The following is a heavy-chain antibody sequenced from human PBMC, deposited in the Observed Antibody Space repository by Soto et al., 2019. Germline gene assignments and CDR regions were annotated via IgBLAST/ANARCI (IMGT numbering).Heavy chain of an antibody. CDR3: AREWLDAFDI. V-gene: IGHV4-59*01. Sequence: NPSETLSLTCTVSGGSISSYYWSWIRQPPGKGLEWIGYIYYSGSTSYNPSLKSRVTISVDTSKNQFSLKLSSVTAADTAVYYCAREWLDAFDIWGQGTMVTVSS. CDR2: IYYSGST. D-gene: IGHD5-12*01. CDR1: GGSISSYY. J-gene: IGHJ3*02.